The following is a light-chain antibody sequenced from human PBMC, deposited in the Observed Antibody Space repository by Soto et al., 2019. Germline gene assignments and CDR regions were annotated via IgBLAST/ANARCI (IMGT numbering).Light chain of an antibody. CDR3: CSYAGSSILV. CDR1: SSDVGSYNL. CDR2: EVS. J-gene: IGLJ1*01. V-gene: IGLV2-23*02. Sequence: QSVLTQPASVSGSPGQSITISCTGTSSDVGSYNLVSWYQQHPGKAPKLMIYEVSKRPSGVSNRFPGSKSGNTASLTISGLQAEDEADYYCCSYAGSSILVFGTGTKVTV.